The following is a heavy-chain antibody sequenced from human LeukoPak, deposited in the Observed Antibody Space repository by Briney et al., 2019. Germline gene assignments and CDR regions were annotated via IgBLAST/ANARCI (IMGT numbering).Heavy chain of an antibody. CDR2: IYYSGST. Sequence: SETLSLTCTVSGGSVSSSSYFWGWIRQPPGKGLEWIGSIYYSGSTYHNLSLKSRVTISVDTSKNQFSLRLSSVTAADTAVYYCANIPRGIMYHAWYFALWGRGTLVTVSS. V-gene: IGHV4-39*01. D-gene: IGHD3-16*01. J-gene: IGHJ2*01. CDR1: GGSVSSSSYF. CDR3: ANIPRGIMYHAWYFAL.